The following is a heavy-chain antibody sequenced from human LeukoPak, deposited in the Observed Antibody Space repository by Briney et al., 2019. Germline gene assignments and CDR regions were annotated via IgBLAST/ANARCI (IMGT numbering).Heavy chain of an antibody. CDR1: GGSISSSSYY. J-gene: IGHJ2*01. D-gene: IGHD3-22*01. Sequence: SETLSLTCTVSGGSISSSSYYWGWIRQPPGKGLEWIGSIYYSGSTYYNPSLKSRVTISVDTSKNQFSLKLSSVTAADTAVYYCARRKDYYDSSGYWNFDLWGRGTLVTVSS. CDR2: IYYSGST. V-gene: IGHV4-39*01. CDR3: ARRKDYYDSSGYWNFDL.